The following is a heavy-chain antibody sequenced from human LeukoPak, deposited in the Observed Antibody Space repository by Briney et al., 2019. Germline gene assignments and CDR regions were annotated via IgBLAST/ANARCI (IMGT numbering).Heavy chain of an antibody. V-gene: IGHV4-61*02. CDR1: GGSITSGSYY. CDR3: ARGRLGDSFDY. Sequence: SETLSLTCIVSGGSITSGSYYWNWIRQPAGKGLEWIGRIYISDSTNYNPSLKSRVTISVDTSKNQFSLNLSSVTAADTAVYYCARGRLGDSFDYWGPGILVTVSS. J-gene: IGHJ4*02. CDR2: IYISDST. D-gene: IGHD3-16*01.